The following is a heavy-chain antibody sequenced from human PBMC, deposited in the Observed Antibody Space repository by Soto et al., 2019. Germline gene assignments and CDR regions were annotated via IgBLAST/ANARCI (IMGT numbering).Heavy chain of an antibody. D-gene: IGHD3-16*02. V-gene: IGHV4-34*01. CDR1: GGSFSGYY. Sequence: QVQLQQWGAGLLKPSETLSLTCAVYGGSFSGYYWSWIRQPPGKGLEWIGEINHSGSTNYNPSLKSRVTISVDMSENQFSLKLSSVTAADTAVYYCARGGYVWVSYRPSRFDYWGQVTLVTVSS. J-gene: IGHJ4*02. CDR3: ARGGYVWVSYRPSRFDY. CDR2: INHSGST.